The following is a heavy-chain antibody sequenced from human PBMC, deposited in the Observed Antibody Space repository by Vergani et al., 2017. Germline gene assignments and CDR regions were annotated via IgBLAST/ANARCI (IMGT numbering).Heavy chain of an antibody. V-gene: IGHV4-31*03. CDR1: GGSISSGGYY. CDR2: IYYSVST. D-gene: IGHD3-9*01. CDR3: ARDYYDILTGYYYYYMDF. Sequence: QVQLQESGPGLVKPSQTLSLTCTVSGGSISSGGYYWSWIRQHPGKGLEWIGYIYYSVSTYYNPSLKSRVTISVDTSKNQFSLKLSSVTAADTAVYYCARDYYDILTGYYYYYMDFWGKGTTVTVSS. J-gene: IGHJ6*03.